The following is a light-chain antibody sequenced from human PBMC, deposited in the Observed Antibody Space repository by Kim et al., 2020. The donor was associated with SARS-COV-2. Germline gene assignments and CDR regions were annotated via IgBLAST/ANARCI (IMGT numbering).Light chain of an antibody. V-gene: IGLV2-14*03. CDR3: SSYTGSSTLV. J-gene: IGLJ1*01. Sequence: GKSITISCTGTSSDVGGYNFVSWYQQHPGKAPKLMIYDVSNRPSGISNRFSGSKSGNTASLTISGLQAEDEADYYCSSYTGSSTLVFGTGTKVTVL. CDR2: DVS. CDR1: SSDVGGYNF.